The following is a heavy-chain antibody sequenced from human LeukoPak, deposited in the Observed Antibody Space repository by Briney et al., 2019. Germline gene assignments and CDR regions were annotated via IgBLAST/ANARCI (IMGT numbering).Heavy chain of an antibody. D-gene: IGHD3-3*01. CDR3: ARLWGYDFWSGKDYFDY. Sequence: GGSLRLSCAASGFIFSDYSMSWIRQAPRKGLEWVSYISYSGSTIYYADSVKGRFTISRDNAKNSLFLQMNSLRAEDTAVYYCARLWGYDFWSGKDYFDYWGQGTLVTVSS. V-gene: IGHV3-11*04. J-gene: IGHJ4*02. CDR2: ISYSGSTI. CDR1: GFIFSDYS.